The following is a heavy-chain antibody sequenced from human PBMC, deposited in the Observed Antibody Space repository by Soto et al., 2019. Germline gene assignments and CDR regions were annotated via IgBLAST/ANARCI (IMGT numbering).Heavy chain of an antibody. D-gene: IGHD2-2*01. CDR3: ARGAIVVVPAAMKWFDP. CDR2: IYYSGST. J-gene: IGHJ5*02. Sequence: SETLSLTCTVSGGSISSGGYYWSWIRQHPGKGLEWIGYIYYSGSTYYNPSLKSRVTISVDTSKNQFSLKLSSVTAADTAVYYCARGAIVVVPAAMKWFDPWGQGTLVXVSS. V-gene: IGHV4-31*03. CDR1: GGSISSGGYY.